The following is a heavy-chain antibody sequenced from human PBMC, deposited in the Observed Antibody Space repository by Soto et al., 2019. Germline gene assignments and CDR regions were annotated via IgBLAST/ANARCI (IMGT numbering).Heavy chain of an antibody. Sequence: GGSLRLSCAASGFTFSSYAMSWVRQAPGKGLEWVSAISGSGGSTYYADSVKGRFTISRDNSKNTLYLQMNSLRAEDTAVYYCAKDLFSGSSWFVDYWGQGTLVTVSS. D-gene: IGHD6-13*01. CDR1: GFTFSSYA. V-gene: IGHV3-23*01. CDR3: AKDLFSGSSWFVDY. CDR2: ISGSGGST. J-gene: IGHJ4*02.